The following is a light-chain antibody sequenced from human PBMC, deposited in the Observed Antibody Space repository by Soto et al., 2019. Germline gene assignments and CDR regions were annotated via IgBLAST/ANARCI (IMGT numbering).Light chain of an antibody. V-gene: IGLV1-40*01. CDR3: QSYDSSLSCSG. CDR1: SSHIGAGYD. Sequence: QSVLTQPPSVSGAPGQRDTISCPGSSSHIGAGYDVHWYQQLPGTAPKLLIYGNSHRPSGVPDRYSGSKSGTSASLAITGLQAEDDADYYFQSYDSSLSCSGFGGGTKLTVL. J-gene: IGLJ3*02. CDR2: GNS.